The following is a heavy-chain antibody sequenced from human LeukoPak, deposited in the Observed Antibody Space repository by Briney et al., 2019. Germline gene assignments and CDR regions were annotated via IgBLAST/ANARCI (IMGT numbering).Heavy chain of an antibody. V-gene: IGHV3-23*01. D-gene: IGHD3-10*01. J-gene: IGHJ5*02. CDR1: GFAFSSYA. CDR3: AKAPNYYGSGSYYNNWFDP. Sequence: PGGPLRLSCAASGFAFSSYAIRWARQAPGKGLEWVSSISSGGGRTYYADSVKGRFTISRDNSKNTLYLQMDSLRAEDTAVYYCAKAPNYYGSGSYYNNWFDPWGRGTLVTVSS. CDR2: ISSGGGRT.